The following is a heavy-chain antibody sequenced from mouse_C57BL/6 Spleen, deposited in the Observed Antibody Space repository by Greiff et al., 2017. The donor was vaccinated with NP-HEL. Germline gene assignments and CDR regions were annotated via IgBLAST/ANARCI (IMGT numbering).Heavy chain of an antibody. V-gene: IGHV1-82*01. J-gene: IGHJ2*01. Sequence: VKLQESGPELVKPGASVKISCKASGYAFSSSWMNWVKQRPGKGLEWIGRIYPGDGDTNYNGKFKGKATLTADKSTSTAYMQLSSLTSEDSAVYFCAREEWKGSSYDDWGQGTTLTVSS. D-gene: IGHD1-1*01. CDR3: AREEWKGSSYDD. CDR2: IYPGDGDT. CDR1: GYAFSSSW.